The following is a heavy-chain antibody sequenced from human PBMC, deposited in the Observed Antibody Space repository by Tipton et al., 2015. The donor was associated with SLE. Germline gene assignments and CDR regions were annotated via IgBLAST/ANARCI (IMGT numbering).Heavy chain of an antibody. CDR2: IYHSGIT. Sequence: TLSLTCTVSGGSIRSYYWTWIRQPPGKRLEWIAYIYHSGITNYNPSLQSRVTISVDRSKNQFSLNLYSVTAADTAVYYCARGSRGVGFDVWGHGTTVIVSS. CDR1: GGSIRSYY. D-gene: IGHD3-10*01. J-gene: IGHJ6*02. CDR3: ARGSRGVGFDV. V-gene: IGHV4-59*01.